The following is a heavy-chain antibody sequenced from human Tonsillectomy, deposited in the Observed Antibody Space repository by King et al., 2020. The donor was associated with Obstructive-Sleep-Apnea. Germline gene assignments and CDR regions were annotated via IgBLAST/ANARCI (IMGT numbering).Heavy chain of an antibody. V-gene: IGHV3-30*18. CDR2: ISYDGRNK. Sequence: HVQLVESGGGVVQPGRSLRLSCAASGFTFSSYGMHWVRQAPGKGLEWVAVISYDGRNKNYADSVKGRFTISRDNSKNTLFLQMNSLRTEDTAMYYCTKDENWGEFDYWGQGSLVTVSS. J-gene: IGHJ4*02. CDR3: TKDENWGEFDY. D-gene: IGHD7-27*01. CDR1: GFTFSSYG.